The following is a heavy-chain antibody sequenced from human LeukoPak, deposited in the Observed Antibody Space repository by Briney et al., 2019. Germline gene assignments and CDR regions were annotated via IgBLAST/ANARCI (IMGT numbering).Heavy chain of an antibody. Sequence: GGSLRLSCAASGFTFSTFAMIWVRQPPGKGLEWVSSIFPSGGEIHYADSMRGRFTISRDNSKSTLSLQMNSLRAEDTAIYYCATYRQVLLPFESWGQGTLVTVSS. CDR3: ATYRQVLLPFES. D-gene: IGHD2-8*02. V-gene: IGHV3-23*01. CDR1: GFTFSTFA. CDR2: IFPSGGEI. J-gene: IGHJ4*02.